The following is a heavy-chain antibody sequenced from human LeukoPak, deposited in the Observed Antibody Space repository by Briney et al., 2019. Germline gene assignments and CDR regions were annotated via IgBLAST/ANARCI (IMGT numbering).Heavy chain of an antibody. CDR3: ARDENPSSSSILDY. CDR1: GFPFSIYA. Sequence: GGSLRLSCAASGFPFSIYAMSWVRQAPGKGPEWVSTISATGVTTYSADSVEGRFTTSRDNSKNTLYLQMNSPRAEDTAVYYCARDENPSSSSILDYWGQGTLVTVSS. D-gene: IGHD6-6*01. CDR2: ISATGVTT. J-gene: IGHJ4*02. V-gene: IGHV3-23*01.